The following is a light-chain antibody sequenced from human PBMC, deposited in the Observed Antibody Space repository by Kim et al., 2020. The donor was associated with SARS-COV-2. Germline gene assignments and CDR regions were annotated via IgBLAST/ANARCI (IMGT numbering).Light chain of an antibody. CDR1: KLGDKY. V-gene: IGLV3-1*01. J-gene: IGLJ2*01. CDR3: QAWDSSTVV. CDR2: QDI. Sequence: SYELTQPPSVSVSPGQTASITCSGDKLGDKYACWYQQKPGQSPVLVIYQDIKRPSGIPERFSGSNSGNTATLTISGTQAMDEDEYYCQAWDSSTVVFGGG.